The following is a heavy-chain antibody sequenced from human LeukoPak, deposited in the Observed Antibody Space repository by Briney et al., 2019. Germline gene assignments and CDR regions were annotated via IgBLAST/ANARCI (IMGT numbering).Heavy chain of an antibody. CDR1: GGSFSGYY. Sequence: PSETLSLTCAVYGGSFSGYYWGWIRQAPGKGLEWIGSIFYGERNHYNPSLKSRATMSVDTSKNQFSLQLTSVTAADAAMYYCARQLPTAAADTRGYFEYWGQGAVVTVSS. CDR2: IFYGERN. CDR3: ARQLPTAAADTRGYFEY. D-gene: IGHD6-13*01. V-gene: IGHV4-34*12. J-gene: IGHJ4*01.